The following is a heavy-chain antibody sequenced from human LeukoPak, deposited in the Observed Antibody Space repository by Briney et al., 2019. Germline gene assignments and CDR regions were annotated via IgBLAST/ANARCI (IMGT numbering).Heavy chain of an antibody. Sequence: GSLRLSCAASGFTFNSYAMSWVRQAPGKGLEWVSTINSAGDTTYYADSVKGRFTISRDNSKNTLFLQMSGLRVEDTAIYYCAKIGSVVVPAAVGGHYWGQGTLVTVSS. CDR1: GFTFNSYA. D-gene: IGHD2-15*01. CDR2: INSAGDTT. J-gene: IGHJ4*02. CDR3: AKIGSVVVPAAVGGHY. V-gene: IGHV3-23*01.